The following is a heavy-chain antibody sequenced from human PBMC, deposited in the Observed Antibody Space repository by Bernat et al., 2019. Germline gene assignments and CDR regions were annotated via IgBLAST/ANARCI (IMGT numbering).Heavy chain of an antibody. Sequence: QVHLVQSGAEVKKPGASVKVSCKASGYTFSSYGFSWVRQAPGQGLEWMGWISAYNGNTNSAQKIQGRVTMSTDTSTSTAYMELRSLRFDDTAVYDCARDRAAGFGYFQQLDYWGQGTLVTVSS. CDR1: GYTFSSYG. J-gene: IGHJ4*02. D-gene: IGHD3-10*01. CDR3: ARDRAAGFGYFQQLDY. V-gene: IGHV1-18*01. CDR2: ISAYNGNT.